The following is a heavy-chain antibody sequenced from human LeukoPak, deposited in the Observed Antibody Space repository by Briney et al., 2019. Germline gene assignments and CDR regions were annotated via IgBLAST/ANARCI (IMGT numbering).Heavy chain of an antibody. Sequence: SVKVSSTASGGTFSSYAISWVRQAPGQRFEWMGGIIPIFGTANYAQKFQGRVTITADESTSTAYMELSSLRSEDTAVYYCAREVRYPDAFDIWGQGTMVTVSS. CDR2: IIPIFGTA. D-gene: IGHD3-9*01. CDR1: GGTFSSYA. CDR3: AREVRYPDAFDI. V-gene: IGHV1-69*01. J-gene: IGHJ3*02.